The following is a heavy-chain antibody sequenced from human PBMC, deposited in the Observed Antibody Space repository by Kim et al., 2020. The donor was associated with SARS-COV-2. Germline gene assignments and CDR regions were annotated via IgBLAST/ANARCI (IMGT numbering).Heavy chain of an antibody. CDR2: KNTNTGNP. D-gene: IGHD2-15*01. V-gene: IGHV7-4-1*02. J-gene: IGHJ4*02. CDR3: ASDKRYCSGGRCDYAVQCDY. Sequence: ASVKVSCKASGYTFTTYAMNWVRQAPGQGLEWMGWKNTNTGNPTYAKGFTGRFVFSLDTSVSTAYLQISSIKAEDTAVYYCASDKRYCSGGRCDYAVQCDYWCQETLVAVYS. CDR1: GYTFTTYA.